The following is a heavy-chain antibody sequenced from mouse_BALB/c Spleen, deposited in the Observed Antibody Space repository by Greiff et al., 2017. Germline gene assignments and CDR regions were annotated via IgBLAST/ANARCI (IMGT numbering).Heavy chain of an antibody. J-gene: IGHJ2*01. Sequence: DVQLQESGPGLVKPSQSLSLTCTVTGYSITSDYAWNWIRQFPGNKLEWMGYISYSGSTSYNPSLKSRISITRDTSKNQFFLQLNSVTTEDTATYYCARGYYGLFDYWGQGTTLTVSS. D-gene: IGHD1-2*01. V-gene: IGHV3-2*02. CDR3: ARGYYGLFDY. CDR2: ISYSGST. CDR1: GYSITSDYA.